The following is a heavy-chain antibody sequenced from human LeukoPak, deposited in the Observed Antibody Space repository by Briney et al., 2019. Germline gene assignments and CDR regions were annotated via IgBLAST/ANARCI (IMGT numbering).Heavy chain of an antibody. V-gene: IGHV4-59*08. CDR3: ARHGGVVRGEGSDAFDI. J-gene: IGHJ3*02. CDR2: IYYSGST. CDR1: GGSFSGYY. Sequence: SETLSLTCAVYGGSFSGYYWSWIRQPPGKGLEWIGYIYYSGSTNYNPSLKSRVTISVDTSKNHFSLKLSSVTAADTAVYYCARHGGVVRGEGSDAFDIWGQGTMVTVSS. D-gene: IGHD3-10*01.